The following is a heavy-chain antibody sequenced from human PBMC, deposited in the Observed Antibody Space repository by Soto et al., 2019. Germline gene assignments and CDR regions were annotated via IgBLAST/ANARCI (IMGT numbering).Heavy chain of an antibody. V-gene: IGHV3-23*01. CDR3: ARYCSSTSCQIRYGMDV. CDR1: GFTFSTFA. Sequence: PGGSLRLSCAASGFTFSTFAMSWVRQAPGKGLEWVSTISGTGGTTYYADSAKGRFTISRDNSKNTLYLQMNSLRAEDMAIYYCARYCSSTSCQIRYGMDVWGQGTTVTVSS. CDR2: ISGTGGTT. D-gene: IGHD2-2*01. J-gene: IGHJ6*02.